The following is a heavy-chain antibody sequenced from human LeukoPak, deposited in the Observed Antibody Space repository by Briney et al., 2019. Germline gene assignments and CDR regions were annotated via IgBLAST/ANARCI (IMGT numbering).Heavy chain of an antibody. J-gene: IGHJ4*02. Sequence: ASVKVSCKASGYIFTGYNLHWVRQAPGQGLEWMGRISPNNGGTDFAQNFQGRVIMTRDTSTRTAYLELSNLRSDDTAVYYCTRGAFFLDYWGQGTLVTVSS. CDR1: GYIFTGYN. CDR2: ISPNNGGT. V-gene: IGHV1-2*06. D-gene: IGHD3-3*01. CDR3: TRGAFFLDY.